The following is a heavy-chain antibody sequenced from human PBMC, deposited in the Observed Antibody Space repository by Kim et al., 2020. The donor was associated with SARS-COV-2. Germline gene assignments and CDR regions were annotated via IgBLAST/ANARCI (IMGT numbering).Heavy chain of an antibody. CDR1: GFTFSSYS. J-gene: IGHJ6*02. Sequence: GGSLRLSCAASGFTFSSYSMNWVRQAPGKGLEWVSSISSSSSYIYYADSVKGRFTISRDNAKNSLYLQMNSLRAEDTAVYYCARVLGDSGYDKNYYYYGMDVWGQGTTVTVSS. D-gene: IGHD5-12*01. V-gene: IGHV3-21*01. CDR3: ARVLGDSGYDKNYYYYGMDV. CDR2: ISSSSSYI.